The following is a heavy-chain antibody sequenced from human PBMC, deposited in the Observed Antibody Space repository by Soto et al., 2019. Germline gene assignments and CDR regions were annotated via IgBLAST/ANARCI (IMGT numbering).Heavy chain of an antibody. D-gene: IGHD6-19*01. CDR2: TYYRSNWRH. V-gene: IGHV6-1*01. Sequence: RSQTLSLTCAISGDSVSSNTAAWNWIRSSPSRGLEWLGRTYYRSNWRHDYAVSVKSRITVNPDTSKNHFSLQLNSVTPDDTAVYYCERGVAGTGFDLWGQGHLVTLSS. J-gene: IGHJ4*02. CDR1: GDSVSSNTAA. CDR3: ERGVAGTGFDL.